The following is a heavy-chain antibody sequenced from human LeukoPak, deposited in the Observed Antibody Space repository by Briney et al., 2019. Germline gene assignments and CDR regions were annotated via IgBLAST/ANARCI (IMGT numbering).Heavy chain of an antibody. V-gene: IGHV4-59*01. J-gene: IGHJ4*02. D-gene: IGHD6-13*01. Sequence: SETLSLTCTVSGGSISSYYWSWLRQPPGKGLEWIGYIYYSGSTNYNPSLKSRATISVDTSKNQFSLKLSSVTAADTAVYYCARDTAAGTFDYWGQGTLVTVSS. CDR2: IYYSGST. CDR3: ARDTAAGTFDY. CDR1: GGSISSYY.